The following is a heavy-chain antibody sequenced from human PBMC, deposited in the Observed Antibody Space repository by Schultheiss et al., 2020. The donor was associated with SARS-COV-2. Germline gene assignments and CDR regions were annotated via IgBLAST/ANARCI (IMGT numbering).Heavy chain of an antibody. Sequence: GGSLRLSCAASGFTFSSYGMHWVRQAPGKGLEWVSSISTSSSYIYYADSVKGRFTISRDNAKNSLYLQMNSLRDEDTAVYYCARALEGRRFVVVGYYGMDVWGQGTTVTVSS. D-gene: IGHD2-15*01. CDR1: GFTFSSYG. J-gene: IGHJ6*02. CDR2: ISTSSSYI. CDR3: ARALEGRRFVVVGYYGMDV. V-gene: IGHV3-21*01.